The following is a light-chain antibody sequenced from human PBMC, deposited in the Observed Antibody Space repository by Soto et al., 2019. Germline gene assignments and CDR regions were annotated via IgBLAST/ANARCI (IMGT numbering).Light chain of an antibody. CDR2: QVN. J-gene: IGLJ1*01. CDR3: SSFAGSYSPYV. CDR1: SNDIGVYDF. Sequence: QSVLTQPPSASGSPGQSVTISCTGTSNDIGVYDFVSWYQQHPGKVPKVIIYQVNKRPSGVPDRFSGSKSANTASLTVSGLRPEDEADYFCSSFAGSYSPYVFGTGTKVTVL. V-gene: IGLV2-8*01.